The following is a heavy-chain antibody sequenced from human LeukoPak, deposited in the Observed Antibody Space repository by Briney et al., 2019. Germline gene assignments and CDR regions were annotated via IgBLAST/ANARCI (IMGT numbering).Heavy chain of an antibody. CDR2: IYYTGTA. CDR3: ARRLSSDVFDI. D-gene: IGHD3-16*01. J-gene: IGHJ3*02. CDR1: GGSISRSSSY. Sequence: SETLSLTCTVSGGSISRSSSYWGWIRQPPGKGLEWIGSIYYTGTAYYIPSLKSRVTISVDTSKNQFSLKLSSVTAADTAVYYCARRLSSDVFDIWGQGTMVTVSS. V-gene: IGHV4-39*01.